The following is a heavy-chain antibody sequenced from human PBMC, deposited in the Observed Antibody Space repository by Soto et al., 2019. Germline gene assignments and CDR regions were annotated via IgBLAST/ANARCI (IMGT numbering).Heavy chain of an antibody. Sequence: ASVKVSCKAAGYTFTSYGISWVRQAPGQGLEWMGWISAYNGNTNYAQKLQGRVTMTTDTSTSTAYMELRSLRSDDTAVYYCAREHIAVAGTYPDIWGQGTMVTVSS. D-gene: IGHD6-19*01. CDR1: GYTFTSYG. V-gene: IGHV1-18*01. J-gene: IGHJ3*02. CDR2: ISAYNGNT. CDR3: AREHIAVAGTYPDI.